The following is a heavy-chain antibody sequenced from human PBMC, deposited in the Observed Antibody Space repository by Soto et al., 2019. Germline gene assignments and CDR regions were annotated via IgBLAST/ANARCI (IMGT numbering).Heavy chain of an antibody. CDR2: IWYDGSNK. Sequence: PGGSLRLSCAASGFTFSSYGMHWVRQAPGKGLEWVAVIWYDGSNKYYADSVKGRFTISRDNSKNTLYLQMNSLRAEDTAVYYCARDRGGRVGAIPRFDYWGQGTLVTVSS. J-gene: IGHJ4*02. D-gene: IGHD1-26*01. CDR3: ARDRGGRVGAIPRFDY. V-gene: IGHV3-33*01. CDR1: GFTFSSYG.